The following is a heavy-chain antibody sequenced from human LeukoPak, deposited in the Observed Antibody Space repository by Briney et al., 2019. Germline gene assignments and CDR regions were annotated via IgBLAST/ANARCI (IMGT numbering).Heavy chain of an antibody. V-gene: IGHV4-59*01. CDR1: GGSISSYY. J-gene: IGHJ4*02. CDR2: IYYSGST. D-gene: IGHD2-21*01. Sequence: PSETLSLTCTVSGGSISSYYWSWIRQPPGKGLEWIGYIYYSGSTNYNPSPKSRVTISVDTSKNQFSLKLSSVTAADTAVYYCARERGVRDFDYWGQGTLVTVSS. CDR3: ARERGVRDFDY.